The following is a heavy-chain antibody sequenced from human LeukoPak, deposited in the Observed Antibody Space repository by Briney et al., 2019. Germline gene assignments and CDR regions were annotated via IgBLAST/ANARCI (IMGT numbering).Heavy chain of an antibody. V-gene: IGHV3-23*01. CDR1: GFTFSSYA. CDR2: ISGSGGST. J-gene: IGHJ4*02. CDR3: ASPGGIQPYFDY. D-gene: IGHD5-18*01. Sequence: EAGGSLRLSCAASGFTFSSYAMSWVRQAPGKGLGWVSAISGSGGSTYYADSVKGRFTISRDNSKNTLYLQMNSLRAEDTAVYYCASPGGIQPYFDYRGQGTLVTVSS.